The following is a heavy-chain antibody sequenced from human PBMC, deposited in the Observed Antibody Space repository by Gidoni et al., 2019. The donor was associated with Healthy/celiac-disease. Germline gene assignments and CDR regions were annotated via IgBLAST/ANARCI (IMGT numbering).Heavy chain of an antibody. D-gene: IGHD4-17*01. CDR3: ARDSREGDYVFCDY. V-gene: IGHV3-33*01. CDR1: GFTFSSYG. J-gene: IGHJ4*02. CDR2: IWYDGSNK. Sequence: QVQLVESGGGVVQPGRSLRLSCAASGFTFSSYGMHWVRQAPGKGLEWVAVIWYDGSNKYYADSVKGRFTISRDNSKNTLYLQMNSLRAEDTAVYYCARDSREGDYVFCDYWGQGTLVTVSS.